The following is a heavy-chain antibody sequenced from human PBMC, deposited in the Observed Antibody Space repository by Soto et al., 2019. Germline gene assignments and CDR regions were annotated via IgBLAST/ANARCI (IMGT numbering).Heavy chain of an antibody. J-gene: IGHJ6*02. D-gene: IGHD2-15*01. V-gene: IGHV1-69*01. Sequence: QVQLVQSGAEVKKPGSSVKVSCKAPGGTFSTYAISWVRQAPGQGLEWMVGVIPIFGTPKYAQKFQGRVTITADESTSTGYLELRSLRSEDTAVYYCARSPGGSSSLDIYYYYYYGMDVWGQGTTVTVSS. CDR2: VIPIFGTP. CDR1: GGTFSTYA. CDR3: ARSPGGSSSLDIYYYYYYGMDV.